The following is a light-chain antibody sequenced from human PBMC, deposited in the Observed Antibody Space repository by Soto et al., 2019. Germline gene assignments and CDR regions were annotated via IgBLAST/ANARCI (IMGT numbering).Light chain of an antibody. CDR2: AAS. V-gene: IGKV1-12*01. CDR1: QTISSW. Sequence: DIQMTQSPSTVSGSVGDRVTITCRASQTISSWLAWYQQKPGKAPNLLIYAASSLQSGVPSRFSGSESGTDFTLTISSLQPEDCAIYFCQQANSFPITFGQGTRLEIK. CDR3: QQANSFPIT. J-gene: IGKJ5*01.